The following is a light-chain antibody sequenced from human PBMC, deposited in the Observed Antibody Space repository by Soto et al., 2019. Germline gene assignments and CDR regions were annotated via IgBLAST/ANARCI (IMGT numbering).Light chain of an antibody. Sequence: PMTQSPSSLSASVGDRVTITCQASQDITNYLIWYQQKPGKAPKLLIYDASSLGTGVSSRYSGSGSGTNFTLTNSRLQPEDIATYYCQQFASVPCTFGKGNKLEIK. V-gene: IGKV1-33*01. CDR2: DAS. J-gene: IGKJ2*02. CDR3: QQFASVPCT. CDR1: QDITNY.